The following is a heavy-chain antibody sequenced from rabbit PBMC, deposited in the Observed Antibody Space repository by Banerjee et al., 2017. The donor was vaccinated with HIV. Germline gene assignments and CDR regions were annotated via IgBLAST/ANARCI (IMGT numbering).Heavy chain of an antibody. CDR1: GIDFSSYYY. CDR3: ARDKGGYAGYFKL. D-gene: IGHD4-2*01. V-gene: IGHV1S45*01. CDR2: IYAGSSGST. Sequence: QQQLEESGGGLVKPGGTLTLTCKASGIDFSSYYYMCWVRQAPGKGLEWIACIYAGSSGSTYYASWAKGRFTISKTSSTTVTLQMTSLTAADTATYFCARDKGGYAGYFKLWGPGTLVTVS. J-gene: IGHJ4*01.